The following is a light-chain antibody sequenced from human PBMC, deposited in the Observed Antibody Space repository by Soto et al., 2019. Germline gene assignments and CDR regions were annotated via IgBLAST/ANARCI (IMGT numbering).Light chain of an antibody. J-gene: IGKJ1*01. V-gene: IGKV3D-15*01. Sequence: EIVMTQSPATLSVSPGERATLSCRASQNINSNLAWYQQKPGQAPRLLIYDASNRATGIPARFSGSGSGTDFTLTISRLEPEDSAVYFCQHYGSSQWTFGQWTFGQGTKVDIK. CDR3: QHYGSSQWTFGQWT. CDR1: QNINSN. CDR2: DAS.